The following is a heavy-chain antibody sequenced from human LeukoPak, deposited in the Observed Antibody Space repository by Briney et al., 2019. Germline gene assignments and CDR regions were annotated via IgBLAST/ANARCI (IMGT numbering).Heavy chain of an antibody. J-gene: IGHJ6*02. CDR3: ARIGVGATDYYYGMDV. D-gene: IGHD1-26*01. CDR2: ISAYNGNT. CDR1: GYTFTSYG. V-gene: IGHV1-18*01. Sequence: ASVKVSCKASGYTFTSYGISWVRQAPGQGFEWMGWISAYNGNTNYAQKLQGRVTMTTDTSTSTAYMELRSLRSDDTAVYYCARIGVGATDYYYGMDVWGQGATVTVSS.